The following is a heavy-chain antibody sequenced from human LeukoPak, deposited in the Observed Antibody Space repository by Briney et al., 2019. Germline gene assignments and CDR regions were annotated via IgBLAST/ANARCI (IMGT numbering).Heavy chain of an antibody. CDR1: GYTFTGYY. D-gene: IGHD1-1*01. J-gene: IGHJ4*02. CDR2: INPNSGGT. CDR3: ARDRMRAGTVIGY. V-gene: IGHV1-2*02. Sequence: ASVKVSCKASGYTFTGYYMHWVRRAPGQGLEWMGWINPNSGGTNYAQKFQGRVTMTRDTSISTAYMELSRLRSDDTAVYYCARDRMRAGTVIGYWGQGTLVTVSS.